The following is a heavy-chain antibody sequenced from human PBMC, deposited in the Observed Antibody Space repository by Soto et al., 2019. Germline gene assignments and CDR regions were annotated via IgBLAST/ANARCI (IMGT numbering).Heavy chain of an antibody. J-gene: IGHJ6*02. CDR1: GYTFTSYD. V-gene: IGHV1-8*01. CDR3: ATLWTLVRGVIKDYYYYYGMDV. Sequence: ASVKVSCKASGYTFTSYDINWVRQATGQGLEWKRWMNPNSGNTGYAQKFQGRVTMTRNTSISTAYKELSSLRSEDTAVYYCATLWTLVRGVIKDYYYYYGMDVWGQGATVTVS. D-gene: IGHD3-10*01. CDR2: MNPNSGNT.